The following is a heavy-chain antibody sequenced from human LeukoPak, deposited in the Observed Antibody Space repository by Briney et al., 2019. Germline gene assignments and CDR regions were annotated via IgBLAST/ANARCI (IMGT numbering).Heavy chain of an antibody. CDR2: INHSGST. V-gene: IGHV4-34*01. CDR1: GGSFSGYY. Sequence: PSETLSLTCAVYGGSFSGYYWSWIRQPPGKGLEWIGEINHSGSTNYNPSLKSRVTISVDTSKNQFSLKLSSVTAADTAVYYCAREGRGNLYYDSSGYYGYYYYYMDVWGKGTTVTVSS. CDR3: AREGRGNLYYDSSGYYGYYYYYMDV. J-gene: IGHJ6*03. D-gene: IGHD3-22*01.